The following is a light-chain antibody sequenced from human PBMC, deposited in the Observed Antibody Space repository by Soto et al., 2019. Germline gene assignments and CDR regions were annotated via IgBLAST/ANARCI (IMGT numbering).Light chain of an antibody. Sequence: QLVLTQPPSVSGAPGQRVTISCTGSSSNIGARYDVYWYQQLPGTAPRLLIYGDNRRPSGVPDRFSASKSGTSASLAITGLQAEDEADYYCQSYDNSLSGLELFGGGTQLTVL. CDR2: GDN. V-gene: IGLV1-40*01. CDR1: SSNIGARYD. J-gene: IGLJ7*01. CDR3: QSYDNSLSGLEL.